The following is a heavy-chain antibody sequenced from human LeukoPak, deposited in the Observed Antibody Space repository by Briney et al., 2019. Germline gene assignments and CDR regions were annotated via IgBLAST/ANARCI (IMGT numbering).Heavy chain of an antibody. V-gene: IGHV4-30-4*02. CDR1: GGSISNGDYY. CDR3: ARAMIVALGYAFDI. Sequence: RASETLSLTCTVSGGSISNGDYYWTWIRQPPGKGLEWIGYIYYSGSTYYNPSLKSRVTISVDTSKNQFSLKLSSVTAADTAVYYCARAMIVALGYAFDIWGQGTMVTVSS. CDR2: IYYSGST. D-gene: IGHD3-22*01. J-gene: IGHJ3*02.